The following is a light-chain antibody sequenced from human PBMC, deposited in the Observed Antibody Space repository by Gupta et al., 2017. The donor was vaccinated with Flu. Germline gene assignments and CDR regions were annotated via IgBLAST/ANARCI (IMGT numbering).Light chain of an antibody. CDR2: WAS. CDR1: QNILYSSNNKNY. CDR3: QQYYSPPST. J-gene: IGKJ1*01. V-gene: IGKV4-1*01. Sequence: DIVMTQSPDSLAVSLGERDTINCKSSQNILYSSNNKNYLAWYQQKPGQPPKLLIYWASTRESGVPDRFTGSGSGTDFTLTISSLQAGDVAVYYCQQYYSPPSTFGQGTTVEIK.